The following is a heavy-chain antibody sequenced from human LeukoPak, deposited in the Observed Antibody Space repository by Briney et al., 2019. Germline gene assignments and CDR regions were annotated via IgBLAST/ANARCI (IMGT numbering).Heavy chain of an antibody. CDR1: GGSISSGDYY. V-gene: IGHV4-39*01. J-gene: IGHJ6*03. Sequence: SETLSLTCTVSGGSISSGDYYWSWIRQPPGKGLEWLGNIYYSGTTFYTSSLKSRVTISTDMSKNQFSLRLISVTAADTAVYYCARQRADYFYHYMDVWGKGTTVIVSS. CDR3: ARQRADYFYHYMDV. CDR2: IYYSGTT.